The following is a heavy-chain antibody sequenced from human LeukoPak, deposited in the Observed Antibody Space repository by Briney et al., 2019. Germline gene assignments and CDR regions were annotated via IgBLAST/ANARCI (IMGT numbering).Heavy chain of an antibody. V-gene: IGHV4-39*01. Sequence: SETLSLTCTVSGGSISSSSYYWGWIRQPPGKGLKWIGSIYYSGSTYYNPSLKSRVTISVDTSKNQFSLKLSSVTAADTAVYYCARLGHRSTLDYWGQGTLVTVSS. CDR2: IYYSGST. J-gene: IGHJ4*02. CDR3: ARLGHRSTLDY. D-gene: IGHD3-16*02. CDR1: GGSISSSSYY.